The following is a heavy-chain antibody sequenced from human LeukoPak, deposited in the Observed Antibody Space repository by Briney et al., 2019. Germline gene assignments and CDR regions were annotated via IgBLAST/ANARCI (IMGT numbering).Heavy chain of an antibody. J-gene: IGHJ3*02. CDR2: INSDGINT. V-gene: IGHV3-74*01. CDR1: GFTFSNYW. CDR3: ARDIFLSAGAFDI. Sequence: GGSLRLSCAAPGFTFSNYWMHWVRQAPGKGLVWVSRINSDGINTSYADSVKGRFTISRDNAKNTLNLQMNSLRAEDTAVYYCARDIFLSAGAFDIWGQGTMVSVSS. D-gene: IGHD3-3*01.